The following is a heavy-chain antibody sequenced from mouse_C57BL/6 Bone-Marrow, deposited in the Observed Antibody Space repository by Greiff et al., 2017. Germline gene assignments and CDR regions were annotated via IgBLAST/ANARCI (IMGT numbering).Heavy chain of an antibody. J-gene: IGHJ1*03. V-gene: IGHV1-63*01. Sequence: VQLQQSGAELVRPGTSVKMSCKASGYTFTNYWIGWAKQRPGHGLEWIGDIYPGGGYTNYNEKFKGKATLTADKSSSTAYMQFSSLTSEDSAIYYCARERPRYFDVWGTGTTVTVSS. CDR3: ARERPRYFDV. CDR1: GYTFTNYW. CDR2: IYPGGGYT.